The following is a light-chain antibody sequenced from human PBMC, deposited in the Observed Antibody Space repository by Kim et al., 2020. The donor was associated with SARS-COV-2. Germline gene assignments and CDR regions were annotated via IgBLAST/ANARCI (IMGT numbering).Light chain of an antibody. CDR3: LQGTHWPKT. Sequence: QPASISCRSSQSLVNRDGNTYVNWLQQRPGQSPRRLIYQVAKRDSGVPDRFSGSGSGTNFTLKISGVEAEDVGVYYCLQGTHWPKTFGQGTKLEI. V-gene: IGKV2-30*01. CDR1: QSLVNRDGNTY. CDR2: QVA. J-gene: IGKJ2*01.